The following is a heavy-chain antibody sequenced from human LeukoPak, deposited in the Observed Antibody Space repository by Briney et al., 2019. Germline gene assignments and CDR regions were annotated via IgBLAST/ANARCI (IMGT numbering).Heavy chain of an antibody. CDR2: ISYDGSNK. Sequence: GGSLRLSCAASGFTFSAYAMHWVRQAPGRGLEWVAVISYDGSNKDYADSVKGRFTISRDNSRNTLYLQMNSLRAKDTAVYYCAKDGGGVQLWLGDWYFDLWGRGTLVTVSS. J-gene: IGHJ2*01. CDR3: AKDGGGVQLWLGDWYFDL. D-gene: IGHD5-18*01. CDR1: GFTFSAYA. V-gene: IGHV3-30-3*01.